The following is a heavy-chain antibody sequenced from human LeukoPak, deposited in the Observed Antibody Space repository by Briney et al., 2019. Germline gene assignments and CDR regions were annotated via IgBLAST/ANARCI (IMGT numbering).Heavy chain of an antibody. CDR2: IYYSGST. CDR1: GGSISSGGYY. CDR3: ARAPVGLYCSSTSCYPGAFDI. D-gene: IGHD2-2*01. Sequence: PSQTLSLTCTVSGGSISSGGYYWSWIRQHPGKGLEWIGYIYYSGSTYYNPSLKSRVTISVDTSKNQFSLKLSSVTAADTAVYYCARAPVGLYCSSTSCYPGAFDIWGQGTMVTVSS. V-gene: IGHV4-31*03. J-gene: IGHJ3*02.